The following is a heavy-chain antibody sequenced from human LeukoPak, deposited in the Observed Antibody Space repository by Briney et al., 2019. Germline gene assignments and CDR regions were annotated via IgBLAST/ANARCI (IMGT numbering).Heavy chain of an antibody. CDR1: GFTFSSYA. CDR2: ISGSGGST. CDR3: AKNSFYNGSGSYCFDY. V-gene: IGHV3-23*01. D-gene: IGHD3-10*01. J-gene: IGHJ4*02. Sequence: GGSLRLSCAASGFTFSSYAMTWVRQAPGKGLEWVSTISGSGGSTSYADSVKGRFTISRDISKNTLYLQMNSLRAEDTAVYYCAKNSFYNGSGSYCFDYWGQGTLVTVSS.